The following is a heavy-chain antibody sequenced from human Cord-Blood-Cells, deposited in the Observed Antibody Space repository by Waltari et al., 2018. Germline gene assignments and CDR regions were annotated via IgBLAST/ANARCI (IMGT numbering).Heavy chain of an antibody. CDR3: ARGAGSSWYYYDGMDV. CDR1: GYTFTSYD. D-gene: IGHD6-13*01. V-gene: IGHV1-8*03. J-gene: IGHJ6*02. CDR2: MNPNSGKT. Sequence: QVQLVQSGAEVKKPGASVKVSCKASGYTFTSYDINWVRQATGQGLEWMGWMNPNSGKTGYAQKFQGRVTITRNTSISTAYMELSSLRSEDTAVYYCARGAGSSWYYYDGMDVWGQGTTVTVSS.